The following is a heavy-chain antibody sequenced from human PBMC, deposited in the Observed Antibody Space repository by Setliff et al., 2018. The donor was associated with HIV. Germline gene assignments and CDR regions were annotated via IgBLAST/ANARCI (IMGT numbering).Heavy chain of an antibody. Sequence: GGSLRLSCAFSGFTFSSYWMSWVRRTPGKGLEWVANIKQDGSATFYRDSVKGRFTISRDNTKNSLYLQMNGLRVEDTAVYYCARDLTPRLGATPFDYWGQGTLVTVSS. CDR1: GFTFSSYW. CDR3: ARDLTPRLGATPFDY. D-gene: IGHD1-26*01. J-gene: IGHJ4*02. CDR2: IKQDGSAT. V-gene: IGHV3-7*01.